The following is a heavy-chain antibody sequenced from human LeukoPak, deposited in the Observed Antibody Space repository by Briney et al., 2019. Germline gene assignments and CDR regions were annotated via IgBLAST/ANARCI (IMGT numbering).Heavy chain of an antibody. J-gene: IGHJ4*02. CDR2: ISSSSSYI. CDR3: ARVQGGGYRTADY. V-gene: IGHV3-21*01. D-gene: IGHD6-19*01. Sequence: PGGSLRLSCAASGFTFSSYSMNWVRQAPGKGLEWVSCISSSSSYIYYADSVKGRFTISRDNSKNTLFLQMNSLRGEDTAMYYCARVQGGGYRTADYRGQGTLVTVSS. CDR1: GFTFSSYS.